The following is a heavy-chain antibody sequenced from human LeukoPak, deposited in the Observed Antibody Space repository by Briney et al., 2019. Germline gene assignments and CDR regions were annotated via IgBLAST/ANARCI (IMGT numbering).Heavy chain of an antibody. J-gene: IGHJ4*02. CDR1: GGSISSYY. V-gene: IGHV4-59*08. D-gene: IGHD6-19*01. CDR3: ARSGTAIAVAGFDY. Sequence: SETLSLTCTVSGGSISSYYWSWIRQPPGKGLEWIGYIYCSGSTNYNPSLKSRVTISVDTSKNQFSLKLSSVTAADTAVYYCARSGTAIAVAGFDYWGQGTLVTVSS. CDR2: IYCSGST.